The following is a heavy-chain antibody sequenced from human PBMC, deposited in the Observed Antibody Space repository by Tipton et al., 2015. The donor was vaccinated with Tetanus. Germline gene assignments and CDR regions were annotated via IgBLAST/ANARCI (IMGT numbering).Heavy chain of an antibody. CDR2: LSGSGNTA. CDR3: ARARRLSYQIDI. D-gene: IGHD3-16*02. Sequence: SLRLSCAASGFTFSDYAMSWVRQAPGAGLEWVSTLSGSGNTAYYADSVKGRFSISRDNSIDTLFLLMTSLRVEDTAVYYCARARRLSYQIDIWGQGTMVTVSS. J-gene: IGHJ3*02. V-gene: IGHV3-23*01. CDR1: GFTFSDYA.